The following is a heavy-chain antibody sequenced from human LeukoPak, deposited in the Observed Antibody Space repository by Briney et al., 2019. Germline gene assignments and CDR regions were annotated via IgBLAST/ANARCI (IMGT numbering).Heavy chain of an antibody. CDR1: GYTFNSYD. V-gene: IGHV1-8*01. CDR3: ARWDPPIAAEDY. Sequence: ASVKLSCKASGYTFNSYDINWVRQASGQGLEWMGWMNPNSGNTGYAQKFQGRVTMTRNTSISTAYMELSSLRSEDTAVYYCARWDPPIAAEDYWGQGTLVTVSS. J-gene: IGHJ4*02. CDR2: MNPNSGNT. D-gene: IGHD6-13*01.